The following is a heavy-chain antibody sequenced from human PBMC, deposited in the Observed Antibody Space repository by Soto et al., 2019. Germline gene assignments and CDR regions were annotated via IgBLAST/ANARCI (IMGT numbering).Heavy chain of an antibody. D-gene: IGHD3-3*01. J-gene: IGHJ3*02. V-gene: IGHV3-15*01. CDR2: IKSKTDGGTT. Sequence: XGSLRLSCAASGFTFSNAWMSWVRQAPGKGLEWVGRIKSKTDGGTTGYAAPVKGRFTISRDDSKNTLYLQMNSLKTEDTAVYYCTTVRGDDAFDIWGQGTMVTVSS. CDR3: TTVRGDDAFDI. CDR1: GFTFSNAW.